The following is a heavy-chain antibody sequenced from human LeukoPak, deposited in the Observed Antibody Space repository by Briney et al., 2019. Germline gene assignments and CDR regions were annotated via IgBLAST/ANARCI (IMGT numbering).Heavy chain of an antibody. Sequence: GASVKVSCKASGGTFSSYAISWVRQAPGQGLEWMGGIIPVFGTANYAQKFQGRVTITADESTSTAYMVLSSLRSEDTAVYYCAREGTVTTFDYWGQGTLVTVSS. V-gene: IGHV1-69*13. CDR1: GGTFSSYA. CDR2: IIPVFGTA. J-gene: IGHJ4*02. CDR3: AREGTVTTFDY. D-gene: IGHD4-17*01.